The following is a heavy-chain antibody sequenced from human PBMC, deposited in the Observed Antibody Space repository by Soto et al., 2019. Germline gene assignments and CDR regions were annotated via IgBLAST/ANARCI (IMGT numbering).Heavy chain of an antibody. CDR1: GFDFSNTW. V-gene: IGHV3-74*01. J-gene: IGHJ4*02. CDR2: INSDGSSI. D-gene: IGHD1-20*01. Sequence: GGSLRLSCATSGFDFSNTWIHWVRQVPGQGLVWVSRINSDGSSIIYADSVRGRFTLSRDNAKNTVHLQMSSLRVEDTAVYYCAKDWYHTIDSWGQGIPVTVSS. CDR3: AKDWYHTIDS.